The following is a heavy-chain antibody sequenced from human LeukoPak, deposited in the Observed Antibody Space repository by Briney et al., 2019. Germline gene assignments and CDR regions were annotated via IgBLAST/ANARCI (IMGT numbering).Heavy chain of an antibody. CDR3: ARMSACSSTSCYVAY. D-gene: IGHD2-2*01. J-gene: IGHJ4*02. V-gene: IGHV3-30*03. CDR2: VSADGTER. CDR1: RFALNDYG. Sequence: GGSLRLSCVGSRFALNDYGMHWVRQAPGRGLEWVAVVSADGTERHYADSVKGRFTISRDSAKNSLYLQMNSLRAEDTAVYYCARMSACSSTSCYVAYWGQGTLVTVSS.